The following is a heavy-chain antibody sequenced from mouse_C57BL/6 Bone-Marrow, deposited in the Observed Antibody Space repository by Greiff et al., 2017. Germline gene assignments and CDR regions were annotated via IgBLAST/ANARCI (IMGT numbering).Heavy chain of an antibody. D-gene: IGHD1-1*01. Sequence: VQVVESGGDLVKPGGSLKLSCAASGFTFSSYGMSWVRQTPDKRLEWVATISSGGSYTYYTDSVKGRFTISRDNAKNTLYLQMSSLKSEDTAMYYCARHGGTTVRFAYWGQGTLVTVSA. CDR3: ARHGGTTVRFAY. CDR1: GFTFSSYG. J-gene: IGHJ3*01. V-gene: IGHV5-6*01. CDR2: ISSGGSYT.